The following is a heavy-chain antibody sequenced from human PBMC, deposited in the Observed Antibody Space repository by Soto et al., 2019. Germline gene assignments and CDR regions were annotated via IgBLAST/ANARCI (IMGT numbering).Heavy chain of an antibody. CDR2: IYFSGST. CDR3: ARQHRTIHTFDY. D-gene: IGHD1-1*01. Sequence: ASETLSLTCSVSGDSISSGDYYWSWIRQSPEKGLEWIGYIYFSGSTYYNPALKGRVIILVDASENQFSLKVTSVTAADSAVYFCARQHRTIHTFDYWGQGTLVTVSS. CDR1: GDSISSGDYY. V-gene: IGHV4-30-4*01. J-gene: IGHJ4*02.